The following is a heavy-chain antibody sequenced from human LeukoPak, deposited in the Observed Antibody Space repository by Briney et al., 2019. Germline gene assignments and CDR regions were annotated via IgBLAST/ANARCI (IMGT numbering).Heavy chain of an antibody. D-gene: IGHD2-2*01. CDR3: ARDAPTTVVPAAISLYYYYYMDV. CDR2: INTNTGNP. J-gene: IGHJ6*03. CDR1: GYTFTGYY. V-gene: IGHV7-4-1*02. Sequence: ASVKVSCKASGYTFTGYYMHWVRQAPGQGLEWMGWINTNTGNPTYAQGFTGRFVFSLDTSVSTAYLQISSLKAEDTAVYYCARDAPTTVVPAAISLYYYYYMDVWGKGTTVTVSS.